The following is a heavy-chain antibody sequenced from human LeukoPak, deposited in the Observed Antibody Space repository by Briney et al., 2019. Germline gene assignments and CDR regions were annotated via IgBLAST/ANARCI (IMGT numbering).Heavy chain of an antibody. CDR2: INHSGST. V-gene: IGHV4-34*01. J-gene: IGHJ5*02. D-gene: IGHD6-13*01. CDR3: ARKFPYSSSWYRHGWFDP. CDR1: GGSFSGYY. Sequence: SETLSLTCAVYGGSFSGYYWSWIRQPPGKGLEWIGEINHSGSTNYNPSLKSRVTISVDTSKNQFSLKLSSVTAADTAVYYCARKFPYSSSWYRHGWFDPWGQGTLVTVSS.